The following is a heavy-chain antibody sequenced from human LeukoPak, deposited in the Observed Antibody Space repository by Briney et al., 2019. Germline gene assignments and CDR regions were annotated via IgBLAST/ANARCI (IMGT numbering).Heavy chain of an antibody. CDR2: ISAGGGRT. V-gene: IGHV3-23*01. Sequence: GGSLRLSCAASGFTFSSYGMSWVRQAPGKGLEWVSGISAGGGRTFYADSVKGRFTISRDNSKNTLYLQMNSLKAEDTAIYYCAKDPTDFDSSGQTYFDYWGQGTLVTVSS. J-gene: IGHJ4*02. CDR1: GFTFSSYG. CDR3: AKDPTDFDSSGQTYFDY. D-gene: IGHD3-22*01.